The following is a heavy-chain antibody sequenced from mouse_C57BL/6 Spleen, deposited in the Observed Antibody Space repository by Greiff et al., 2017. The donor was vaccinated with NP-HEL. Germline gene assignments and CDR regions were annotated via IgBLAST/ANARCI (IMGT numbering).Heavy chain of an antibody. D-gene: IGHD1-1*01. CDR3: AREGLYYGSSYYYAMDY. CDR2: IYPGSGNT. J-gene: IGHJ4*01. V-gene: IGHV1-76*01. CDR1: GYTFTDYY. Sequence: QVQLQQSGAELVRPGASVKLSCKASGYTFTDYYINWVKQRPGQGLEWIARIYPGSGNTYYNEKFKGKATLTAEKSSSTAYMQLSSLTSEDSAVYFCAREGLYYGSSYYYAMDYWGQGTSVTVSS.